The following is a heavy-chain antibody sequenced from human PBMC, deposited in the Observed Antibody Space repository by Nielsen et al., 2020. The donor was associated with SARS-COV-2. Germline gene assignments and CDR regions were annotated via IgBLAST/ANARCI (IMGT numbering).Heavy chain of an antibody. J-gene: IGHJ3*02. Sequence: PGKGLEWIGEINHSGSTNYNPSLKSRVTISVDTSKNQFSLKLSSVTAADTAVYYCARAGDRITIFGVEPGAFDIWGQGTMVTVSS. V-gene: IGHV4-34*01. D-gene: IGHD3-3*01. CDR3: ARAGDRITIFGVEPGAFDI. CDR2: INHSGST.